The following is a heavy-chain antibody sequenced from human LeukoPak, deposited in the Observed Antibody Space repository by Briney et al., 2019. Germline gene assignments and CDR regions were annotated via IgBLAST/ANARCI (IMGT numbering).Heavy chain of an antibody. V-gene: IGHV3-53*01. CDR3: ARGDGYRPFDP. J-gene: IGHJ5*02. D-gene: IGHD3-16*02. CDR1: GFTVSSNY. CDR2: IYSGGST. Sequence: GGSLRLSCAVSGFTVSSNYMSWVRQAPGKGLEWVSVIYSGGSTYYADSVKGRFTISRDNSKNTLYLQMNSLRAEDTAVYYCARGDGYRPFDPWGQGTLVTVSS.